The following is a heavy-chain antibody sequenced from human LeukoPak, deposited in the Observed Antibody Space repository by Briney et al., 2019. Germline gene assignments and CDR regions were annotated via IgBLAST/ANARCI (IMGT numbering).Heavy chain of an antibody. Sequence: ASVKVSCNASGYTFTTNDINWVRQAAGQGHEWMGWMNPNSGHTDYAPKFQGRITMTRNTSINTAYMELSSLTSEDTAVYLCAREVSGDFALDSWGQGTLVTVSS. J-gene: IGHJ4*02. CDR1: GYTFTTND. V-gene: IGHV1-8*01. CDR3: AREVSGDFALDS. CDR2: MNPNSGHT.